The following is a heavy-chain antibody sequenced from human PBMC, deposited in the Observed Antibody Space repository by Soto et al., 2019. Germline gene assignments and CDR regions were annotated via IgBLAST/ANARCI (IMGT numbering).Heavy chain of an antibody. CDR3: ARFAKEENPKVGSWYYFDY. D-gene: IGHD6-13*01. CDR1: GGSISSGGYF. V-gene: IGHV4-31*03. J-gene: IGHJ4*02. CDR2: IYYSGRT. Sequence: SETLSLTCTVSGGSISSGGYFWSWVRQHPGKGLEWIGNIYYSGRTYYNPSLKSRVTISVDTSKNQFSLKLSSVTAADTAVYYCARFAKEENPKVGSWYYFDYWGQGTRVTVSS.